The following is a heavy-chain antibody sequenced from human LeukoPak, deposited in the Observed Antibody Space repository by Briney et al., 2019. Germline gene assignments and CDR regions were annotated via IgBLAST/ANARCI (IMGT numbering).Heavy chain of an antibody. CDR2: ISGSGGGT. CDR3: AKGNYDSSGYLYYFDY. D-gene: IGHD3-22*01. V-gene: IGHV3-23*01. Sequence: GGSLRLSCAASGFTFSSYAMSWVRQAPGKGLEWVSAISGSGGGTYYADSVKGRLTISRDNSKNTLYLQMNSLRAEDTAVYYCAKGNYDSSGYLYYFDYWGQGTLVTVSS. CDR1: GFTFSSYA. J-gene: IGHJ4*02.